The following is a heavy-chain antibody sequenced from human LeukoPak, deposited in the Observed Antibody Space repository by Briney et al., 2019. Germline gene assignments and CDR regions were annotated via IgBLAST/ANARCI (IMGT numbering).Heavy chain of an antibody. J-gene: IGHJ6*02. CDR2: ISAYNGNT. D-gene: IGHD2-15*01. Sequence: ASVKVSCKASGYTFTSYGISWVRQAPGQGLVWMGWISAYNGNTNYAQKLQGRVTMTTDTSTSTAYMELRSLRSDDTAVYYCARRCSGGSCYSAHYYYGMDVWGQGTTVTVSS. CDR3: ARRCSGGSCYSAHYYYGMDV. CDR1: GYTFTSYG. V-gene: IGHV1-18*01.